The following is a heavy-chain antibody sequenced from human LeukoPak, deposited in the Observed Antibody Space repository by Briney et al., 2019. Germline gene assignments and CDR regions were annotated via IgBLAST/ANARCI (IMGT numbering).Heavy chain of an antibody. CDR3: ARLLITMDNDYFDY. D-gene: IGHD3-10*01. Sequence: SETLSLTCAVYGGSFSGYYWSWIRQPPGKGLEWIGEINHSGSTNYNPSLKSRVTISVDTSKNQFSLKLSSVTAADTAVYYCARLLITMDNDYFDYWGQGTLVTVSS. J-gene: IGHJ4*02. V-gene: IGHV4-34*01. CDR1: GGSFSGYY. CDR2: INHSGST.